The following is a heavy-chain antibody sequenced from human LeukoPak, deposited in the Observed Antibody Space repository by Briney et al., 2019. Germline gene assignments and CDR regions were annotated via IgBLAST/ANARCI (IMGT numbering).Heavy chain of an antibody. J-gene: IGHJ4*02. CDR3: TSAEDRVHRSPHHRPHDY. D-gene: IGHD1-1*01. Sequence: GGPLRLSCAASGFTFSGSAMHWVRQASGKGLEWVGRIRSKANSYATAYAASVKGRFTISRDDSKNTAYLQMNSLKTEDTAVYYCTSAEDRVHRSPHHRPHDYWGQGTLVTVSS. CDR2: IRSKANSYAT. V-gene: IGHV3-73*01. CDR1: GFTFSGSA.